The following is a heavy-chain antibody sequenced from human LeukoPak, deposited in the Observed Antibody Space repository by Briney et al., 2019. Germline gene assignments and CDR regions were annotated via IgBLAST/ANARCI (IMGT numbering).Heavy chain of an antibody. CDR2: INHSGST. CDR3: ARGLSIYDYVWGSYRYRPYGMDV. D-gene: IGHD3-16*02. J-gene: IGHJ6*02. Sequence: PSQTLSLTCAVSGGSISSGGYYWSWIRQPPGKGLEWIGEINHSGSTNYNPSLKSRVTISVDTSKNQFSLKLSSVTAADTAVYYCARGLSIYDYVWGSYRYRPYGMDVWGQGTTVTVSS. V-gene: IGHV4-30-2*01. CDR1: GGSISSGGYY.